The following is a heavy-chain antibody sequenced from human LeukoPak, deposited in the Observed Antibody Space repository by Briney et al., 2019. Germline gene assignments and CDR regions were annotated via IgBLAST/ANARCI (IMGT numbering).Heavy chain of an antibody. CDR2: ISYDGSNK. D-gene: IGHD3-22*01. CDR1: GFTFSSYA. CDR3: ARAFDSLGYYADH. J-gene: IGHJ4*02. V-gene: IGHV3-30-3*01. Sequence: GGSLRLSCAASGFTFSSYAMHWVRQAPGKGLEWVAVISYDGSNKYYADSVKGRFTISRDNSKNTLYLQMNSLTAEDTAVYYCARAFDSLGYYADHWGQGTLVTVSS.